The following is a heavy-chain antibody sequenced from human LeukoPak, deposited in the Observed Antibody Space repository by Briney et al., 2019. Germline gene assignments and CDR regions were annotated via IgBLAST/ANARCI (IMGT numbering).Heavy chain of an antibody. CDR3: AKFTGRWLQMGAYFDS. J-gene: IGHJ4*02. CDR2: ISGSGGST. D-gene: IGHD5-24*01. V-gene: IGHV3-23*01. CDR1: GFTFSSYA. Sequence: PGGSLRLSCAASGFTFSSYAMSWVRQAPGKGLEGVSAISGSGGSTYYADSVKGRFTISRDNSKNTLYLQMNSLRAEDTAVYYCAKFTGRWLQMGAYFDSWGQGTLVTVSS.